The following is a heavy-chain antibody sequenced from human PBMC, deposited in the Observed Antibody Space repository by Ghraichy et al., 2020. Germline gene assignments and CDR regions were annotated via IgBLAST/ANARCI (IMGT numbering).Heavy chain of an antibody. CDR3: VKGGAAAGTGGRYYYSGMDV. Sequence: GGSLRLSCAASGFTFSSYAMTWVRQAPGKGLDWVSGISGGGSNTYYADSVKGRFTISRDNSKNTLYLQMNSLRVEDTAVYYCVKGGAAAGTGGRYYYSGMDVWGQGTTVTVSS. D-gene: IGHD6-13*01. J-gene: IGHJ6*02. V-gene: IGHV3-23*01. CDR2: ISGGGSNT. CDR1: GFTFSSYA.